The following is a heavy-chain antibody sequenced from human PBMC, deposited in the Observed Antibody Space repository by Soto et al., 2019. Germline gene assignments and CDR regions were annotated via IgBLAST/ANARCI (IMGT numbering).Heavy chain of an antibody. CDR3: ASDYGGPTPDY. CDR1: GGTFSSYT. Sequence: QVQLVQSGAEVKKPGSSVKVSCKASGGTFSSYTISWVRQAPGQGLEWMGRIIPILGIANYAQKFQGRVTISADKSTSTAYMELSSLRSEDTAVYYCASDYGGPTPDYWGQGPLVTVSS. D-gene: IGHD4-17*01. V-gene: IGHV1-69*02. CDR2: IIPILGIA. J-gene: IGHJ4*02.